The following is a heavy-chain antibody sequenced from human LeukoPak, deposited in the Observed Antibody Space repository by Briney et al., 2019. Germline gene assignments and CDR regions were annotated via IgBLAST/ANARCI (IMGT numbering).Heavy chain of an antibody. CDR1: GFIFSSHG. D-gene: IGHD6-19*01. CDR3: AKDRDSSGYDAFDI. V-gene: IGHV3-23*01. CDR2: ISPSGDIT. J-gene: IGHJ3*02. Sequence: GGSLRLSCAASGFIFSSHGMNWVRQAPGKGLEWVSGISPSGDITYYADSVKGRFTISRDNSKNTLYLQMNSLRAEDTAVYYCAKDRDSSGYDAFDIWGQGTMVTVSS.